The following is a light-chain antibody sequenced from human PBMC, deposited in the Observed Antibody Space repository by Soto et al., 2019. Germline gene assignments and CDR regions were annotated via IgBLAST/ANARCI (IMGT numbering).Light chain of an antibody. Sequence: QSALTQPASVSGSPGQSITISCTGTSSDVGGYEFVSWYQQHPGKAPKLMIYEVSNRPSGVSSRFSGSKSGNTASLTISGLQAEVEADYYCGSYTGSIYVFGTGTKLTVL. CDR2: EVS. V-gene: IGLV2-14*01. CDR1: SSDVGGYEF. CDR3: GSYTGSIYV. J-gene: IGLJ1*01.